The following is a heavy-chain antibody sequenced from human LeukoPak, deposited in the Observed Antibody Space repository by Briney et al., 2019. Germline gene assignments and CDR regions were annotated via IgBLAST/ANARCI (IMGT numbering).Heavy chain of an antibody. D-gene: IGHD4-23*01. CDR3: AREGYGGNYFDY. J-gene: IGHJ4*02. CDR1: GITLSRYA. Sequence: TGGSLRLSCAASGITLSRYAMHWVRQAPGKGLEWVSYISSSSSIIYYADSVKGRFTISRDNAKNSLYLQMNSLRAEDTAVYYCAREGYGGNYFDYWGQGTLVTVSS. V-gene: IGHV3-48*04. CDR2: ISSSSSII.